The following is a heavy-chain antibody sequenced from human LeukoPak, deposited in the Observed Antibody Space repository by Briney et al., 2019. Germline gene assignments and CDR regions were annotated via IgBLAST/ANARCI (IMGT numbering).Heavy chain of an antibody. CDR2: IYPDDSNI. J-gene: IGHJ4*02. D-gene: IGHD6-13*01. CDR1: GYRFMNYW. V-gene: IGHV5-51*01. Sequence: GESLKISCKGSGYRFMNYWIGWVRQMPGKGLEWMGIIYPDDSNIRYSPSFQGQVAISADKSISTAYLQWRSLKASDTAMYYCARHLSSNWYNEKAFDFWGQGGLVTVSS. CDR3: ARHLSSNWYNEKAFDF.